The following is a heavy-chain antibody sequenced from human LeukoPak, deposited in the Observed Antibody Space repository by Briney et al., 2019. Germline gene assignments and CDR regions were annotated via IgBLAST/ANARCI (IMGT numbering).Heavy chain of an antibody. Sequence: ASVKVSCKASGYTFTGYYMHWVRQAPGQGLEWMGWINPNSGGTNYAQKFQGWVTMTRDTSISTAYMELSSLRSEDTAVYYCARGGRSTGGIAAADYHYYYYYGMDVWGQGTTVTVSS. CDR2: INPNSGGT. CDR3: ARGGRSTGGIAAADYHYYYYYGMDV. CDR1: GYTFTGYY. J-gene: IGHJ6*02. V-gene: IGHV1-2*04. D-gene: IGHD6-13*01.